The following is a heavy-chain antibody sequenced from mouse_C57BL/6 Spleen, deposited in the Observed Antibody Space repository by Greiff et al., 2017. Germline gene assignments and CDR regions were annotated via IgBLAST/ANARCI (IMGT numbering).Heavy chain of an antibody. CDR2: INSDGSST. Sequence: EVKVVESEGGLVQPGSSMKLSCTASGFTFSDYYMAWVRQVPEKGLEWVANINSDGSSTYYLDSLKSRFIISRDNAKNILYLQMSSLKSEDTATYYCSRGGYYDYDDPYYFDYWGQGTTLTVSS. D-gene: IGHD2-4*01. CDR3: SRGGYYDYDDPYYFDY. V-gene: IGHV5-16*01. J-gene: IGHJ2*01. CDR1: GFTFSDYY.